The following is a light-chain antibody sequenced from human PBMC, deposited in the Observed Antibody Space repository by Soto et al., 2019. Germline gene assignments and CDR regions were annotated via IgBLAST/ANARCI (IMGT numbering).Light chain of an antibody. J-gene: IGLJ2*01. V-gene: IGLV2-14*03. Sequence: QSALTQPASVSGSPGQSIAISCTGTSSDVGSDNYVSWYQHHPGRAPKLIIYDVHNRPSGVSNRLSGSKSGNTASLTITGLQAEDEADYYCSSYTTSITLLFGGGTKLTVL. CDR2: DVH. CDR3: SSYTTSITLL. CDR1: SSDVGSDNY.